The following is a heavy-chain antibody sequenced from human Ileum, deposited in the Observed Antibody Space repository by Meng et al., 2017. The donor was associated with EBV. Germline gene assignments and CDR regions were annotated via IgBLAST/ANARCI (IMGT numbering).Heavy chain of an antibody. D-gene: IGHD1-7*01. Sequence: QVLRREGGHGRWKPSGPLSPPCTVPGDSISSDIWWSWVRQPPGKGLEWIGEVYHRGDTNYNPSLKSRVDISVDKSKNQFYLSLFSVTAADTAVYYCGRDQGRELINHWGQGTLVTVSS. J-gene: IGHJ4*02. V-gene: IGHV4-4*02. CDR2: VYHRGDT. CDR1: GDSISSDIW. CDR3: GRDQGRELINH.